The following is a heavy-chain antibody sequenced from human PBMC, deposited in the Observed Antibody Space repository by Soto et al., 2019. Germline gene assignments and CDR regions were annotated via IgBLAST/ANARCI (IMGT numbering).Heavy chain of an antibody. J-gene: IGHJ5*02. Sequence: GGSLRLSCAASRFTVGSSYVSWVRQAPGKGLEWVSVIYTGDTPYYADSVKGRFTISRDNSKNTLYLQMNSLRVEDTAVYYCTRDLMDVVPPADDLFDPWGQGILVTVSA. CDR2: IYTGDTP. D-gene: IGHD2-2*01. CDR3: TRDLMDVVPPADDLFDP. CDR1: RFTVGSSY. V-gene: IGHV3-53*01.